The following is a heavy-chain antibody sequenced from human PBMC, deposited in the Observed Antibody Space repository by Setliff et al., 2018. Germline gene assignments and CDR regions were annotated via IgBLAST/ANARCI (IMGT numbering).Heavy chain of an antibody. CDR3: VRPGGTTVVARHFDY. J-gene: IGHJ4*01. Sequence: PSETLSLTCAVYGGSFSGYYWNWIRQAPGKGLEWIGEINHRGTTSYTPSLKGRVTISIDTSRNQFSLELRSVTVADTATYYCVRPGGTTVVARHFDYWGSGILVTVSS. D-gene: IGHD2-15*01. CDR2: INHRGTT. CDR1: GGSFSGYY. V-gene: IGHV4-34*01.